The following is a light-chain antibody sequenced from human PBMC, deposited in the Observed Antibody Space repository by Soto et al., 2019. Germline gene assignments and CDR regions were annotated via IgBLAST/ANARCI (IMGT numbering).Light chain of an antibody. Sequence: DIQMTQSPSTLSASVGDRVTITCRASQSISSWLAWYQQKPGKAPKLLMYDASSLESGVPSRFSGSGSGTEFTLTINRLEPEDFAVYYCQQYGTSPSTFGPGTKVDIK. V-gene: IGKV1-5*01. J-gene: IGKJ3*01. CDR2: DAS. CDR3: QQYGTSPST. CDR1: QSISSW.